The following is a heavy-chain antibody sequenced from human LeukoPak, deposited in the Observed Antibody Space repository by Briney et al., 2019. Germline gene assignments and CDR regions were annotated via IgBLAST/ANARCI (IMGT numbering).Heavy chain of an antibody. D-gene: IGHD3-16*01. V-gene: IGHV2-5*01. CDR3: AKRGGVYLGGGGSFDY. CDR2: IYWNDDK. CDR1: GFSLSTSGVG. Sequence: SGPTLVNPTQTLTLTCTFSGFSLSTSGVGVGWIRQPPGKALEWLALIYWNDDKRYSPSLKSRLTITKDTSKNQVVLTMTNLDPVDTTTYYGAKRGGVYLGGGGSFDYWGQGTLVTVSS. J-gene: IGHJ4*02.